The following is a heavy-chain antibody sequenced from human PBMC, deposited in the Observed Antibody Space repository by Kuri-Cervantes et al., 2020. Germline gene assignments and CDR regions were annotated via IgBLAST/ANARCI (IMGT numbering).Heavy chain of an antibody. Sequence: ASVKVSCKASGYTFTSYAMHWVRQAPGQRLEWMGWSNAGNGNTKYSQEFQGRVTMTRDTSTSTVYMELSSLRSEDTAVYYCARGTDLTTVTASEWFDPWGQGTLVTVSS. V-gene: IGHV1-3*02. J-gene: IGHJ5*02. CDR1: GYTFTSYA. D-gene: IGHD4-17*01. CDR2: SNAGNGNT. CDR3: ARGTDLTTVTASEWFDP.